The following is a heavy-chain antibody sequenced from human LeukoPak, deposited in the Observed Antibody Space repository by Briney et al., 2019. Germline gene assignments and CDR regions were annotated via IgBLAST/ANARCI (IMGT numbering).Heavy chain of an antibody. CDR3: AKDPVPSYYGSGSADY. D-gene: IGHD3-10*01. CDR2: ISSSGSKI. V-gene: IGHV3-11*01. J-gene: IGHJ4*02. Sequence: GGSLRLSCAASGFIFRNYYMDWIRQTPGKGLEWVSYISSSGSKIYYADSVKGRFTISRDNAKNSLYLQMNSLTAEDTAIYYCAKDPVPSYYGSGSADYWGQGTLVTVSS. CDR1: GFIFRNYY.